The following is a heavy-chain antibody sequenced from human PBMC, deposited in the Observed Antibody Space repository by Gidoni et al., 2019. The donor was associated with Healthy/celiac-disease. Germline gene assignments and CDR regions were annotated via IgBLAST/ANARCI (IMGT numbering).Heavy chain of an antibody. J-gene: IGHJ4*02. CDR1: GFTFSSYA. V-gene: IGHV3-30-3*01. D-gene: IGHD3-10*01. Sequence: QVQLVESGGGVVQPGRSLRLSCAASGFTFSSYAMHWVRQAPGKGLEWVAVISYDGSNKYYADSVKGRFTISRDNSKNTLYLQMNSLRAEDTAVYYCAREQSLKYSPAFGELLEGYYFDYWGQGTLVTVSS. CDR2: ISYDGSNK. CDR3: AREQSLKYSPAFGELLEGYYFDY.